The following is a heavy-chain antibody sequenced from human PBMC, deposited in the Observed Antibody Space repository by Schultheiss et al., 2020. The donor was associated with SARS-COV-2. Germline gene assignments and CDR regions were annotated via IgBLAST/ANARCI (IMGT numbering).Heavy chain of an antibody. CDR3: ARDRAPRLQYYYYYYGMDV. J-gene: IGHJ6*02. CDR2: ISGSGGST. V-gene: IGHV3-23*01. D-gene: IGHD2-15*01. CDR1: GFTFSSYA. Sequence: GGSLRLSCAASGFTFSSYAMSWVRQAPGKGLELVSAISGSGGSTYYADSVKGRFTISRDNSKNTLYLQMNSLRAEDTAVYYCARDRAPRLQYYYYYYGMDVWGQGTTVTVSS.